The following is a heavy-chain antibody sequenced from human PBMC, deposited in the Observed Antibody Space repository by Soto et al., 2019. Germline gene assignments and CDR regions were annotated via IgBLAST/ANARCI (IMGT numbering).Heavy chain of an antibody. V-gene: IGHV3-33*05. CDR3: ARWGTTGGLDV. CDR1: GFTFRSYV. J-gene: IGHJ4*02. D-gene: IGHD3-16*01. Sequence: QVQLVESGGGVVQPGTSLRLSCVGSGFTFRSYVIHWVRQAPGKGLEWVALTSYDGSNNFYGDSVKGRFTISRDNSRNTVDLQMYRLRLEDTALYYCARWGTTGGLDVWGQGTLVSVSS. CDR2: TSYDGSNN.